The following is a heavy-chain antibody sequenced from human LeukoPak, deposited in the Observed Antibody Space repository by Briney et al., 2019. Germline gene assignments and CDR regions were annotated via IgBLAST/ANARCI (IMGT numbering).Heavy chain of an antibody. CDR3: AREGTMVRGVIGY. J-gene: IGHJ4*02. D-gene: IGHD3-10*01. Sequence: PSETLSLTCAVYAGSFSGYYWSWIRQPPGKGLEWIGEINHSGSTNYNPSLKSRVTISVDTSKNQFSLKLSSVTAADTAVYYCAREGTMVRGVIGYWGQGTLVTVSS. CDR2: INHSGST. CDR1: AGSFSGYY. V-gene: IGHV4-34*01.